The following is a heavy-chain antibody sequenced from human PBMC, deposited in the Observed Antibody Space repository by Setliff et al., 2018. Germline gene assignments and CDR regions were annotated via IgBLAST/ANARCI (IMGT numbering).Heavy chain of an antibody. D-gene: IGHD3-3*01. V-gene: IGHV4-61*09. CDR1: GGSISSRSFY. Sequence: SETLSLTCTVSGGSISSRSFYWSWIRQSAGKGLEWIGHIYTSWSTVYNPSLKSRVTMSVDTSKNQFSLELTSVTAADTAVYYCARMSGFLYLDVWGNGTTVTVSS. CDR3: ARMSGFLYLDV. J-gene: IGHJ6*03. CDR2: IYTSWST.